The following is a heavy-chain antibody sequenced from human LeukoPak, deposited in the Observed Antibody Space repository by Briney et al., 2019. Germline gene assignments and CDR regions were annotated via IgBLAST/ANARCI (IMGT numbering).Heavy chain of an antibody. D-gene: IGHD3-10*01. V-gene: IGHV3-11*01. CDR2: ISSSGSTI. J-gene: IGHJ6*02. CDR1: GFTFSDYY. CDR3: ARDRELWFGGLWNYYYYGMDV. Sequence: GGSLRLSCAASGFTFSDYYMSWIRQAPGKGLEWVSCISSSGSTIYYADSVKGRFTISRDNAKNSLYLQMNSLRAEDTAVYYCARDRELWFGGLWNYYYYGMDVWGQGTTVTVSS.